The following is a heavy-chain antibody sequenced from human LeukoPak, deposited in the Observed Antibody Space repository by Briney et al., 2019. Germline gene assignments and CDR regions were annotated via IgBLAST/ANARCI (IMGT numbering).Heavy chain of an antibody. Sequence: GGSLRLSCAASGFTFSSYAMSWVRQAPGKGLEWVSAISGSGGSTYYADSVKGRFTISRDNSKNTLYPQMNSLRVEDTAVYYCAKDPGDYVFYYYYGMDVWGQGTTVTVSS. V-gene: IGHV3-23*01. CDR3: AKDPGDYVFYYYYGMDV. CDR2: ISGSGGST. J-gene: IGHJ6*02. D-gene: IGHD4-17*01. CDR1: GFTFSSYA.